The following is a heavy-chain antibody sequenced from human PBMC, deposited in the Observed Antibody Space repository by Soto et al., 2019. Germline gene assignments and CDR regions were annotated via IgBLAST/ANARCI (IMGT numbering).Heavy chain of an antibody. V-gene: IGHV3-48*03. Sequence: GGSLRLSCAASGFTFSSYEMNWVRQAPGKGLEWVSYISSSGSTIYYAGSVKGRFTISRDNAKNSLYLQMNSLRAEDAAVYYCARGRYDYVWGSYRYRNWFDPWGQGTLVTVSS. D-gene: IGHD3-16*02. J-gene: IGHJ5*02. CDR2: ISSSGSTI. CDR1: GFTFSSYE. CDR3: ARGRYDYVWGSYRYRNWFDP.